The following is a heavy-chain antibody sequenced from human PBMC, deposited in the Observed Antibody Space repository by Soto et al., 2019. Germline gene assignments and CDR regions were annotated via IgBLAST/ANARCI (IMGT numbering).Heavy chain of an antibody. CDR2: IIPISGTA. J-gene: IGHJ5*02. V-gene: IGHV1-69*13. D-gene: IGHD3-10*01. Sequence: VKVSCKASGGTFSSYAISWVRQAPGQGLEWMGGIIPISGTANYAQKFQGRVTITADESTSTAYMELSSLRSDDTAVYYCAREGTYYYGSGVDPWGQGTLVTVSS. CDR3: AREGTYYYGSGVDP. CDR1: GGTFSSYA.